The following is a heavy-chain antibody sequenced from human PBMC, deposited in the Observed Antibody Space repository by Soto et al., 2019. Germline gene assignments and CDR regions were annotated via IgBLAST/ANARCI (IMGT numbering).Heavy chain of an antibody. CDR2: VSAYNGER. CDR1: GYTFTNYG. J-gene: IGHJ4*01. CDR3: SRGTSIPASGDY. V-gene: IGHV1-18*01. D-gene: IGHD6-6*01. Sequence: QVQLVQSGAEVKKLGASVKVSCKASGYTFTNYGINWVRQAPGQGLEWLGWVSAYNGERRYAQGVQARVIMTTDTSTTTAYMELRSLRSDDTAVYYCSRGTSIPASGDYWGQGTLVTVSS.